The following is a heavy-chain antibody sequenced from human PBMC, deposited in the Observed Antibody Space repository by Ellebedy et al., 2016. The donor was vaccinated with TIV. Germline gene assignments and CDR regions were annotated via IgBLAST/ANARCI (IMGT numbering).Heavy chain of an antibody. CDR1: GFSLSTTGLG. J-gene: IGHJ6*03. CDR2: IYWDDDT. Sequence: SGPTLVXPTQTLTLTCTFSGFSLSTTGLGVGWIRQSPGKALEWLALIYWDDDTRYSPSLKTRLTITKDTSLNQVVLTVSNMDPVDTATYYCAQTHYYYNYMDVWGKGTTVTVSS. CDR3: AQTHYYYNYMDV. V-gene: IGHV2-5*02.